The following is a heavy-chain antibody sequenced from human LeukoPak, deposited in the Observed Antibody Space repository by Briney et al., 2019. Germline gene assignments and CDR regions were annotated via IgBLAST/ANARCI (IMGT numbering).Heavy chain of an antibody. J-gene: IGHJ5*02. CDR1: GGSISNDY. D-gene: IGHD6-6*01. V-gene: IGHV4-59*01. CDR3: TRDGSSRSLAT. CDR2: FYHSENT. Sequence: SGTLSLTCVVSGGSISNDYWCWIRQPPGKGLEWLGCFYHSENTAYNPSLKSRVTISVDTSNNQFFLRLTSVTAADTAVYYCTRDGSSRSLATWGQGTLVTVSS.